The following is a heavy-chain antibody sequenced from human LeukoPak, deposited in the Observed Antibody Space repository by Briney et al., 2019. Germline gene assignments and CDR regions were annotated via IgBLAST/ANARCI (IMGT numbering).Heavy chain of an antibody. CDR2: ISPGSSYI. D-gene: IGHD4-11*01. V-gene: IGHV3-21*01. J-gene: IGHJ2*01. CDR1: RFTFSSYS. Sequence: PGGSLRLSCAASRFTFSSYSMNWARQAPGKGLEWVSSISPGSSYIYYADSVKGRFTISRDDAKNSLYLQMNSLRAEDTAVYYCARVTSGNWHFDLWGRGTLVTVSS. CDR3: ARVTSGNWHFDL.